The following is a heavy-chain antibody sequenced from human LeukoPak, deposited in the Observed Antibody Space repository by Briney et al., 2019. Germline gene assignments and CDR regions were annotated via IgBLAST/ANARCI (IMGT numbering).Heavy chain of an antibody. D-gene: IGHD6-13*01. Sequence: PSETLSLTCTVSGGSISSSSYYWGWIRQPPGKGLEWIGSIYYSGSTYYNPPLKSRVTISVDTSKNQFSLKLSSVTAADTAVYYCARQGRQLVPFDYWGQGTLVTVSS. CDR2: IYYSGST. CDR1: GGSISSSSYY. CDR3: ARQGRQLVPFDY. J-gene: IGHJ4*02. V-gene: IGHV4-39*01.